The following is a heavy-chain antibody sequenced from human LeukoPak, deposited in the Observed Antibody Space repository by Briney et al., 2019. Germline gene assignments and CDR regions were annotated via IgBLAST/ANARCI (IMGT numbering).Heavy chain of an antibody. Sequence: GRSLRLSCAASGFTFSSYGMHWVRQAPGKGLEWVAVIWYDGSNEYYADSVKGRFAISRDNSKNTLYLQLNSLRAEDTAVYYCARGPHATTVTTHSDYWGQGTLVTVSS. D-gene: IGHD4-17*01. J-gene: IGHJ4*02. CDR2: IWYDGSNE. CDR1: GFTFSSYG. CDR3: ARGPHATTVTTHSDY. V-gene: IGHV3-33*01.